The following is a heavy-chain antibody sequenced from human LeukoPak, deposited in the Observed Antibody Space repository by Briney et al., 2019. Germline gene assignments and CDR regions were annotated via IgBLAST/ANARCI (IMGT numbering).Heavy chain of an antibody. CDR2: NYYSGST. CDR1: GGSISSGDYY. Sequence: SETLSLTCSVSGGSISSGDYYWSWIRQPPGKGLEWIGYNYYSGSTYYNPSLKSRVTISVDTSKNQFSLKLSSVTAADTAVYYCAREGAAYCGGDCYDWGQGTLVTVSS. V-gene: IGHV4-30-4*01. D-gene: IGHD2-21*02. CDR3: AREGAAYCGGDCYD. J-gene: IGHJ4*02.